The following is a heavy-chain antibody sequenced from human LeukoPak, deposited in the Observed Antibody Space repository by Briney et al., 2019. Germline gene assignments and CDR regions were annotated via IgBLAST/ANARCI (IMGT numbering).Heavy chain of an antibody. D-gene: IGHD6-13*01. CDR1: GESFSGYC. V-gene: IGHV4-34*01. Sequence: SETLSLTCAVYGESFSGYCWNWIRQPPGKGLEWIGEINHSGSTNYNPSLKSRVTISVDTSKNQFSLKLSSVTAADTAVYYCARGDGAAAGKGLDYWGQGTLVTVSS. CDR2: INHSGST. CDR3: ARGDGAAAGKGLDY. J-gene: IGHJ4*02.